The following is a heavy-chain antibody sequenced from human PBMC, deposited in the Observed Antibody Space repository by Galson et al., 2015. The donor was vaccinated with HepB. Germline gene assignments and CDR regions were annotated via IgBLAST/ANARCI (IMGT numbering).Heavy chain of an antibody. CDR2: IRDGATYK. J-gene: IGHJ4*02. Sequence: SLRLSCAASGFTFSNYGMHWVRQAPGKGLEWVTFIRDGATYKSYSDSVRGRFTISRDNSKSTLYLEMNSLRAEDAAVYYCAKDYYSHGWYPTTLDYWGQGTLVTVSS. D-gene: IGHD6-19*01. CDR1: GFTFSNYG. CDR3: AKDYYSHGWYPTTLDY. V-gene: IGHV3-30*02.